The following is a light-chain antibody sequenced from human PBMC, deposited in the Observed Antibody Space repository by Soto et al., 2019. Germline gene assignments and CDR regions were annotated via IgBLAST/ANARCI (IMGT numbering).Light chain of an antibody. CDR3: SSHSSSSTLVV. J-gene: IGLJ2*01. CDR2: DVN. V-gene: IGLV2-14*03. Sequence: QSVLTQPASMSGSPGQSITISCTGTSSDVGGYNYVSWYRQHPGKAPKLMIYDVNNLPSGVSNRFSGSKSGNTASLTISGLQAEDEADYYCSSHSSSSTLVVFGGGTKLTVL. CDR1: SSDVGGYNY.